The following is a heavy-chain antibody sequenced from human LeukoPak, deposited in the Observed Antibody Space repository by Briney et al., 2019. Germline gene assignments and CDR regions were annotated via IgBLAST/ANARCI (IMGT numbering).Heavy chain of an antibody. CDR2: IIPIFGTA. CDR1: GGTFSSYA. CDR3: ARSSIAAADDYYYYGMDV. D-gene: IGHD6-13*01. V-gene: IGHV1-69*01. J-gene: IGHJ6*02. Sequence: ASVKVSCKASGGTFSSYAISWVRQAPGQGLEWMGGIIPIFGTANYAQKFQGRVTITADESTSTAYMELSSLRSEDTAVYYCARSSIAAADDYYYYGMDVWGQGTTVTVSS.